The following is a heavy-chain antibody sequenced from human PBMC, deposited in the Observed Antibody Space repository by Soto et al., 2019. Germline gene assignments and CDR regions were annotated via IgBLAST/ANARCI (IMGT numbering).Heavy chain of an antibody. CDR1: GFTFSSYG. CDR3: AKDRRSNYYYGMDV. Sequence: QVQLVESGGGVVQPGRSLRLSCAASGFTFSSYGMHWVRQAPGKGLEWVAVISYDGSNKYYADSVKGRFTISRDNSNITLYLQMHSLIAEDTAVYYCAKDRRSNYYYGMDVWGQGTTVTVSS. V-gene: IGHV3-30*18. J-gene: IGHJ6*02. CDR2: ISYDGSNK.